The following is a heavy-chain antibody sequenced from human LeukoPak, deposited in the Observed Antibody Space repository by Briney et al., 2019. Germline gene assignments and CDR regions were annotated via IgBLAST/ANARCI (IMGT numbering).Heavy chain of an antibody. Sequence: NPSETLSLTCTVSGGSISSYYWSWIRRPPGKGLEWIGYIYYSGSTNYNPSLKSRVTISVDTSKNQFSLKLSSVTAADTAVYYCASVPVHSSGWNYFDYWGQGTLVTVSS. D-gene: IGHD6-19*01. V-gene: IGHV4-59*01. CDR2: IYYSGST. CDR3: ASVPVHSSGWNYFDY. CDR1: GGSISSYY. J-gene: IGHJ4*02.